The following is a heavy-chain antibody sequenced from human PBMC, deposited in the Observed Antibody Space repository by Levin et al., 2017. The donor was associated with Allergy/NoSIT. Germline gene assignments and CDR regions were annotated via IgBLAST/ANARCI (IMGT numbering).Heavy chain of an antibody. CDR1: GFSFSSYS. Sequence: TTGGSLRLSCAGSGFSFSSYSMNWVRQAPGKGLEWVSSISGTTNFIQYADSVKGRFTISRDNAKNSLYLQMDSLRAEDTAVYYCARDLGRYRSSEGLSDYWGQGTLVSVSS. D-gene: IGHD6-19*01. V-gene: IGHV3-21*01. CDR2: ISGTTNFI. CDR3: ARDLGRYRSSEGLSDY. J-gene: IGHJ4*02.